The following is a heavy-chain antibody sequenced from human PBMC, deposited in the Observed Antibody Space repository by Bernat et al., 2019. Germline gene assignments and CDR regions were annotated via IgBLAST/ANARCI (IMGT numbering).Heavy chain of an antibody. V-gene: IGHV4-61*01. Sequence: QVQLQESGPGLVKPSETLSLTCTVSGGPVSNDSYFWSWIRQPPGKKLDWIGYMYYSGSTNYNPSLKSRVTISVDTSRNQFSLKLSSVTAADTAVYYCARIGTYEGFYWGQGTLVTVSS. CDR1: GGPVSNDSYF. CDR2: MYYSGST. J-gene: IGHJ4*02. CDR3: ARIGTYEGFY. D-gene: IGHD1-7*01.